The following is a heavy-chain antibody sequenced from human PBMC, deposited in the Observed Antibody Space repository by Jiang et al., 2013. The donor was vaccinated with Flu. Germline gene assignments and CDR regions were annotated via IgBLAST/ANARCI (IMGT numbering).Heavy chain of an antibody. V-gene: IGHV2-5*02. J-gene: IGHJ5*02. CDR1: GFSLSTSGVG. CDR2: IYWDDDK. CDR3: ARAITGAQTAAPSPNWFDP. D-gene: IGHD6-13*01. Sequence: KPTQTLTLTCTFSGFSLSTSGVGVGWIRQPPGKALEWLALIYWDDDKRYSPSLKSRLTITKDTSKNQVVLTMTNMDPVDTATYYCARAITGAQTAAPSPNWFDPWGQGTLVTVSS.